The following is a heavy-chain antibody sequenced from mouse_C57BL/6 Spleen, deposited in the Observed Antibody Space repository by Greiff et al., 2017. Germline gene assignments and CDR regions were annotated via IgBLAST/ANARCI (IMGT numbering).Heavy chain of an antibody. V-gene: IGHV1-64*01. CDR1: GYTFTSYW. D-gene: IGHD2-3*01. J-gene: IGHJ2*01. CDR2: IHPNSGST. Sequence: QVQLQQPGAELVKPGASVKLSCKASGYTFTSYWMHWVKQRPGQGLEWIGMIHPNSGSTNYKEKFKSKATLTVDKSSSTAYMQLSSLTSEDAAVYYCAIDGYYGLFDYWGQGTTLTVSS. CDR3: AIDGYYGLFDY.